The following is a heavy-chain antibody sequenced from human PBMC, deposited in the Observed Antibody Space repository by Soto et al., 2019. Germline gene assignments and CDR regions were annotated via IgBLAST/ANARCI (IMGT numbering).Heavy chain of an antibody. CDR2: ISSSGGST. D-gene: IGHD3-22*01. J-gene: IGHJ4*02. CDR1: GFTFSSYA. Sequence: EVQLLESGGDLIQPGGSLRLSCAASGFTFSSYAMSWVRQAPGKGLGWVSAISSSGGSTFYADSVKGRFTISRDNSRNTLYLQMNSLRAEDMAIYYCAKYQPMTQPRPYFDYWGQGTLVTVSS. CDR3: AKYQPMTQPRPYFDY. V-gene: IGHV3-23*01.